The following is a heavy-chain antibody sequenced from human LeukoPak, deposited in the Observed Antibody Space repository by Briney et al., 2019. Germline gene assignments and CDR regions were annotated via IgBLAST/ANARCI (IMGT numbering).Heavy chain of an antibody. D-gene: IGHD1-26*01. CDR3: ARVSRATGGAWFDP. J-gene: IGHJ5*02. Sequence: GGSLRLSCAASGFTFSSYWMHWVRQAPGKGLVWVSRIYSDGSSTSYADSLKGRFTISRNNAKNTLYLQMNSLRAEDTAVYYCARVSRATGGAWFDPWGQGTLVTVPS. CDR1: GFTFSSYW. CDR2: IYSDGSST. V-gene: IGHV3-74*01.